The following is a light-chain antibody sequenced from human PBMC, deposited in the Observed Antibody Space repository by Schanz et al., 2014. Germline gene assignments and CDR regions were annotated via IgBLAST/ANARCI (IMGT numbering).Light chain of an antibody. CDR3: QQYVTIPWT. Sequence: EIVLTQSPDTLSLSPGERATLSCRASQSVDKSLAWYQQKPGQAPRLLIYDASNRATGIPARFSGSGSGADFTLTISSLEPEDFAVYYCQQYVTIPWTFGQGTKVEIK. V-gene: IGKV3-11*01. J-gene: IGKJ1*01. CDR1: QSVDKS. CDR2: DAS.